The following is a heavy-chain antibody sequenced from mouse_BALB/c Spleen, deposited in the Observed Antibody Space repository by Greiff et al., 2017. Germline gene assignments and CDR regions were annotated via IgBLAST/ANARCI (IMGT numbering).Heavy chain of an antibody. D-gene: IGHD1-1*01. CDR1: GFTFSSYG. CDR3: ARHGGDYYGSSPYYFDY. Sequence: EVKLVESGGDLVKPGGSLKLSCAASGFTFSSYGMSWVRQTPDKRLEWVATISSGGSYTYYPDSVKGRFTISRDNAKNTLYLQMSSLKSEDTAMYYCARHGGDYYGSSPYYFDYWGQGTTLTVSS. CDR2: ISSGGSYT. V-gene: IGHV5-6*01. J-gene: IGHJ2*01.